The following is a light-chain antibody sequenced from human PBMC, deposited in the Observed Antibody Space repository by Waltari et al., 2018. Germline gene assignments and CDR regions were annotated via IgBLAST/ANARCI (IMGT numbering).Light chain of an antibody. CDR2: GNN. Sequence: QSVLTQPPSVSGTPGQRVTISYSGSTSNIGAGHDVPWYQHLPGTAPKLLIYGNNNPPSGVPDRFSGSKSGTSASLAITGLQADDEADYFCQSFDNMLSGGVVFGGGTKLAVL. J-gene: IGLJ2*01. V-gene: IGLV1-40*01. CDR3: QSFDNMLSGGVV. CDR1: TSNIGAGHD.